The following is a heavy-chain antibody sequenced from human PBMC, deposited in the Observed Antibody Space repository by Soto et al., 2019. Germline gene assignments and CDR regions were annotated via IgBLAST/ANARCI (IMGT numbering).Heavy chain of an antibody. CDR3: ARGRYYDFWSGYYRGNNWFDP. J-gene: IGHJ5*02. CDR2: IYYSGST. V-gene: IGHV4-59*01. D-gene: IGHD3-3*01. CDR1: GGSISSYY. Sequence: SETLSLTCTVSGGSISSYYWSWIRQPPGKGLEWIGYIYYSGSTNYNPSLKSRVTISVDTSKNQFSLKLSSVTAADTAVYYRARGRYYDFWSGYYRGNNWFDPWGQGTLVTVSS.